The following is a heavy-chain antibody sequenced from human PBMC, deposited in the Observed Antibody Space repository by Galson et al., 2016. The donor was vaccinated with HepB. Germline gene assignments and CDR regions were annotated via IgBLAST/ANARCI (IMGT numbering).Heavy chain of an antibody. CDR3: ARSHVLRVFGEFRGGPYFDY. CDR1: GFSLSTPGVD. V-gene: IGHV2-5*02. J-gene: IGHJ4*02. CDR2: IYWDDDK. D-gene: IGHD3-10*01. Sequence: PALVKPTQTLTLTCTFSGFSLSTPGVDVGWIRQPPGKALEWLALIYWDDDKHYNPSLKSRLTITKDTSKNLVVLTMTNMDPVDTATYSCARSHVLRVFGEFRGGPYFDYWGQGTLVTVSS.